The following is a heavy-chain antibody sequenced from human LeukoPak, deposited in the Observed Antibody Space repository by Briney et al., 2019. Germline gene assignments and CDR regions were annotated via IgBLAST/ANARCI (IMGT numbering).Heavy chain of an antibody. CDR3: ARDAAGYCTNGVCYPHYDY. D-gene: IGHD2-8*01. V-gene: IGHV3-21*01. J-gene: IGHJ4*02. CDR1: GFTFSSYS. Sequence: GGSLRLSCAASGFTFSSYSMNWVRQAPGKGLEWVSSISSSSSYTYYADSVKGRFTISRDNAKNSLYLQMNSLRAEDTAVYYCARDAAGYCTNGVCYPHYDYWGQGTLVTVSS. CDR2: ISSSSSYT.